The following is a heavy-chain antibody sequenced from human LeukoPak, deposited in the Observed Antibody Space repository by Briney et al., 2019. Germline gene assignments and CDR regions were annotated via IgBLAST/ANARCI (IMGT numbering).Heavy chain of an antibody. V-gene: IGHV1-2*02. CDR1: GYTFTGYY. J-gene: IGHJ4*02. CDR2: INHNSGGT. D-gene: IGHD5-12*01. CDR3: ARDPLYSGYDYGY. Sequence: ASVKVSCKASGYTFTGYYMHWVRQAPGQGLEWMGWINHNSGGTNYAQKFQGRVTMTRDTSISTAYMELSRLRSDDTAVYYCARDPLYSGYDYGYWGQGTLVTVSS.